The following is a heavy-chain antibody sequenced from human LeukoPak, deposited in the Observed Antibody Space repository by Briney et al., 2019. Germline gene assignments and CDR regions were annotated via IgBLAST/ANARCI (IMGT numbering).Heavy chain of an antibody. J-gene: IGHJ6*03. CDR2: IYPGDADT. CDR3: ARRASSSNNYFYYMDV. D-gene: IGHD2-2*01. V-gene: IGHV5-51*01. CDR1: GSSFTSYW. Sequence: AASQKTCYTGSGSSFTSYWIGGVRPLPEKGVEWMGIIYPGDADTRYSPSFQGQVTISVDKSTSTAYLQWSSLKASDTAMYYCARRASSSNNYFYYMDVWGKGTTVTVSS.